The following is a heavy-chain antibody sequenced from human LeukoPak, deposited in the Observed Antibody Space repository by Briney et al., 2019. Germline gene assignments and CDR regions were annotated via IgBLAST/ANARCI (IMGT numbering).Heavy chain of an antibody. CDR1: GYTFTSYG. V-gene: IGHV1-18*01. CDR2: ISAYNGNT. Sequence: ASVKVSCKASGYTFTSYGISWVRQAPGQGHERMVWISAYNGNTNYAQKLQGRVTMTTDTSTSTAYMELRSLRSDDTAVYYCASKAPGVDSSGYYYGDWYFDLWGRGTLVTVSS. CDR3: ASKAPGVDSSGYYYGDWYFDL. D-gene: IGHD3-22*01. J-gene: IGHJ2*01.